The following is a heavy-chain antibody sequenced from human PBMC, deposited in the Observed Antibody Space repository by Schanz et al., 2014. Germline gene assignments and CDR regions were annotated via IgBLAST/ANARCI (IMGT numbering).Heavy chain of an antibody. J-gene: IGHJ3*02. CDR1: GGSVSSGGDY. CDR3: ATDRGHGDLPGDI. D-gene: IGHD4-17*01. V-gene: IGHV4-31*03. CDR2: ISYSGST. Sequence: QVQLQESGPGLVKPSQTLSLTCTVSGGSVSSGGDYWSWIRQHPGKGLEWIGFISYSGSTYYNPSLKSRVTISVDTSKNQFTLNLSSATAADTAVYYSATDRGHGDLPGDIWGQGTMVTVSS.